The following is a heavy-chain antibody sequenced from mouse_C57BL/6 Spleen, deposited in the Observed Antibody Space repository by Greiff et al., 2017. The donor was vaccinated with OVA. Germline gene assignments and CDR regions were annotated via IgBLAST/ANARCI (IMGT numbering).Heavy chain of an antibody. CDR3: ATGGGDYYAMDY. V-gene: IGHV1-7*01. CDR2: INPSSGYT. CDR1: GYTFTSYW. Sequence: VQVQQYGADLAKPGASVKLSCKASGYTFTSYWMHWVKQRPGQGLEWIGYINPSSGYTKYNQKFKDKATLTADKSSSTAYMQLSSLTYEDSAVYYCATGGGDYYAMDYWGQGTSVTVSS. J-gene: IGHJ4*01.